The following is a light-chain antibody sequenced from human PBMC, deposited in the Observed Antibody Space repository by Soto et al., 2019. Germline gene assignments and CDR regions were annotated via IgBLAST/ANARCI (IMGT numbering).Light chain of an antibody. Sequence: QSVLTQPASVSGSPGQSITISCTGTSSDVGGYNYVSWYQQHPGKAPKHMIYDVSNRPSGVSNRFSGSKSGNTASLTISGLRAEDEADYYCSSYTSSSTLHVFGTGTKLTVL. CDR1: SSDVGGYNY. V-gene: IGLV2-14*01. J-gene: IGLJ1*01. CDR2: DVS. CDR3: SSYTSSSTLHV.